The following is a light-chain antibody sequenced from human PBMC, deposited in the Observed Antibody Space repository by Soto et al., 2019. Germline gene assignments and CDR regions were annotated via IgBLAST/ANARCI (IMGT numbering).Light chain of an antibody. Sequence: DIQMTQSPSTLSASVGDRVTITCRASQNIHYWLAWYQQKPGKAPNLLIYDASTLESGVPSRFSGSGSGTEFALTISGLQPDDFATYYCQQYDSFSWTFGPGTKGDIK. CDR1: QNIHYW. CDR3: QQYDSFSWT. V-gene: IGKV1-5*01. J-gene: IGKJ1*01. CDR2: DAS.